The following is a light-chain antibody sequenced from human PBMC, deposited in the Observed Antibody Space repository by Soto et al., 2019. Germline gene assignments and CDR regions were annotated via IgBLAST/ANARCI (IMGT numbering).Light chain of an antibody. Sequence: DIVMTQSPDSLAVSLGERATINCKSSQSVLYSSNNKNYLAWYQQKPGQPPKLLIYWASTRESGVPDRFSGSGSGTDFTLTISSLQAEDVAVYYCQQDYDAPQTFGQGTKVEI. CDR3: QQDYDAPQT. CDR2: WAS. J-gene: IGKJ1*01. CDR1: QSVLYSSNNKNY. V-gene: IGKV4-1*01.